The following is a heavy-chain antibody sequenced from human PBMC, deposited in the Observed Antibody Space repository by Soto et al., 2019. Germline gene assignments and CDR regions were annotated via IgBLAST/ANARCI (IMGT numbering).Heavy chain of an antibody. J-gene: IGHJ3*02. CDR3: ARGGGVGVAGSAAFDM. Sequence: QLHLVQSGAVVKKPGASVTVSCSASGYPVTAYYMHWVRQAPGRGLEWMGGINPATGAAKYTQTFQGRVTMTRDTSTSTVFMELCGMTSEDTAVFSCARGGGVGVAGSAAFDMWGQGTLVTVSS. D-gene: IGHD3-3*01. CDR2: INPATGAA. CDR1: GYPVTAYY. V-gene: IGHV1-2*02.